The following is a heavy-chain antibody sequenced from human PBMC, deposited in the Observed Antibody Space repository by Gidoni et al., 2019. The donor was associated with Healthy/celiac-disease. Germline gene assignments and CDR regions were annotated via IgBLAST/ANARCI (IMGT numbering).Heavy chain of an antibody. CDR2: INHSGST. CDR3: ASGLYDSSRLNGAFDI. D-gene: IGHD3-22*01. Sequence: QVQLQQWGAGLLKPSEPLSLTCAVYGGSFSGYYWSWIRQPPGKGLEWIGEINHSGSTNYNPALKSRVTISVDTSKNQFSLKLSSVTAADTAVYYCASGLYDSSRLNGAFDIWGQGTMVTVSP. V-gene: IGHV4-34*01. CDR1: GGSFSGYY. J-gene: IGHJ3*02.